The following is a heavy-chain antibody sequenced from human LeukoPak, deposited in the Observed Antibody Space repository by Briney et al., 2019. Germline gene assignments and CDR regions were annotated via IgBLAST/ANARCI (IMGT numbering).Heavy chain of an antibody. V-gene: IGHV3-7*01. CDR3: ATLSDDY. J-gene: IGHJ4*02. CDR2: INEDGNEK. Sequence: GGSLRLSCAASGFTFSRSWMTWVRQAPGKGLEWVANINEDGNEKNYGDSVKGRFSISRDNAKNSLYLQMSSLRAEDTAVYYCATLSDDYWGQGILVTVSS. CDR1: GFTFSRSW.